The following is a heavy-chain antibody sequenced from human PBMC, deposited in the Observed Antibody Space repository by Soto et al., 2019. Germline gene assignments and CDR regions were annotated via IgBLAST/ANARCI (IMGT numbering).Heavy chain of an antibody. CDR1: VVTFVIYA. Sequence: GGSLRLSCPSSVVTFVIYAMTWFRQPPGKAPEWVSASSGSGNSTYYADSVKGRFTSARDNSMDTMYLQMHRMSAEETAVSYCAKEAPAAVRLLNWFDPWGQGTLVNVSS. D-gene: IGHD6-13*01. CDR3: AKEAPAAVRLLNWFDP. CDR2: SSGSGNST. J-gene: IGHJ5*02. V-gene: IGHV3-23*01.